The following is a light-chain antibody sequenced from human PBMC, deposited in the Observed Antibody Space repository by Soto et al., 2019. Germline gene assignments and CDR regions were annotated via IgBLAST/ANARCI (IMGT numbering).Light chain of an antibody. Sequence: DIQMTQSPSSLSASVGDRVTIICRASESIARHLNWYQQKPGKAPKLLIYASSSLQNGVPSRFRGGGCGTDFTLTISNLQPEDFATSYCQQSYSALSITFGQGTRLEIK. CDR3: QQSYSALSIT. CDR1: ESIARH. J-gene: IGKJ5*01. CDR2: ASS. V-gene: IGKV1-39*01.